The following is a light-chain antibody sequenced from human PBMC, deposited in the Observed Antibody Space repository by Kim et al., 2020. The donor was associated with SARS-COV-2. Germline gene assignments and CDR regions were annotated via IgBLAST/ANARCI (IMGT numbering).Light chain of an antibody. CDR3: QQRGNWPLT. CDR2: DAS. V-gene: IGKV3-11*01. J-gene: IGKJ4*01. CDR1: QSVSSY. Sequence: PGERATLSCRASQSVSSYLAWYQQKPGQPPRLLIYDASTRATGIPARFSGGGSGTDFTLTISSLEPEDFAVYYCQQRGNWPLTFGGGTMV.